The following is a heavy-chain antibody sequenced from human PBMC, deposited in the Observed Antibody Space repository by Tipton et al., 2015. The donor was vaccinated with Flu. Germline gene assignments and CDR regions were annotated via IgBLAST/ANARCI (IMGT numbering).Heavy chain of an antibody. Sequence: TLSLTCAVSGYSISSGYYWGWIRQPPGKGLEWIGSIYHSGSTYYNPSLKSRVSISVDTSKNQFSLQLSSVTAADTAVYYCARDNLLQSGGIRPYYYYAMDVWGQGTTVIVSS. CDR3: ARDNLLQSGGIRPYYYYAMDV. CDR2: IYHSGST. CDR1: GYSISSGYY. D-gene: IGHD3-16*02. J-gene: IGHJ6*02. V-gene: IGHV4-38-2*02.